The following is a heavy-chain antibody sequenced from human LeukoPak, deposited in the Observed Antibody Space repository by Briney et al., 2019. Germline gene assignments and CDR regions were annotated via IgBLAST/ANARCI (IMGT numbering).Heavy chain of an antibody. Sequence: GGSLRLSCAASGFIFTTNWMQWVRQVPGKGLVWVSRINSDGSSTSYADSVKGRSTISRDNAKNTLYLQMNSLRAEDTAVYYCVRSTYWFDSWGQGTLVTVSS. CDR1: GFIFTTNW. CDR2: INSDGSST. J-gene: IGHJ5*01. V-gene: IGHV3-74*01. CDR3: VRSTYWFDS. D-gene: IGHD2-2*01.